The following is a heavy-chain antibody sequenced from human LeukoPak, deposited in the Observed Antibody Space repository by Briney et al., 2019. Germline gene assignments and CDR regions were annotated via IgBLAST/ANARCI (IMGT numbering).Heavy chain of an antibody. J-gene: IGHJ4*02. CDR1: GFTFRSYA. CDR2: IKSKTDGGTT. CDR3: TAPRITMVRGTSGY. Sequence: PGGSLRLSCAASGFTFRSYAVSWVRQAPGKGLEWVGRIKSKTDGGTTDYAAPVKGRFTISRDDSKNTLYLQMNSLKTEDTAVYYCTAPRITMVRGTSGYWGQGTLVTVSS. V-gene: IGHV3-15*01. D-gene: IGHD3-10*01.